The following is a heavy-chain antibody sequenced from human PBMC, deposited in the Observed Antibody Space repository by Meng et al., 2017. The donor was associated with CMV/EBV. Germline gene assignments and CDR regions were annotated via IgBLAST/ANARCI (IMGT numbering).Heavy chain of an antibody. CDR3: ARRGTIFEYYCGMDV. CDR2: ISAYNGNT. CDR1: GYTFTSYG. Sequence: ASVKVSCKASGYTFTSYGISWVRQAPGQGLEWMGWISAYNGNTNYAQKLQGRVTMTTDTSTSTAYMELRSLRSDDTAVYYCARRGTIFEYYCGMDVWGQGTTVTVSS. J-gene: IGHJ6*02. D-gene: IGHD3-3*01. V-gene: IGHV1-18*01.